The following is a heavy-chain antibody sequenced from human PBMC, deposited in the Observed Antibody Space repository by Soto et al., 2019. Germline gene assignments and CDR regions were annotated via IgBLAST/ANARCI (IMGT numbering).Heavy chain of an antibody. CDR1: GFTFSDYY. D-gene: IGHD1-1*01. Sequence: QVQLVESGGGFVKPGGSLRLSCAASGFTFSDYYISWIRQAPGKGLEWISYSSSHYTKYADSVQGRFTVSRDNAKNSLFLQMNSLRHDDTAFYYCARVQQTGMVLGWFDTWGQGTLVTVSS. CDR3: ARVQQTGMVLGWFDT. CDR2: SSSHYT. J-gene: IGHJ5*02. V-gene: IGHV3-11*06.